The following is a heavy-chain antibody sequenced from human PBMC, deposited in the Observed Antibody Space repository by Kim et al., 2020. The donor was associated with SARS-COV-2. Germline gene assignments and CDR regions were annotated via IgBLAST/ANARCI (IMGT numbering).Heavy chain of an antibody. V-gene: IGHV3-33*01. CDR1: GFTFSSYG. J-gene: IGHJ4*02. CDR2: IWYDGSNK. Sequence: GGSLRLSCAASGFTFSSYGMHWVRQAPGKGLEWVAVIWYDGSNKYYADSVKGRFTISRDNSKNTLYLQMNSLRAEDTAVYYCARGEYYYDSSGYRLLDYWGQGTLVTVSS. CDR3: ARGEYYYDSSGYRLLDY. D-gene: IGHD3-22*01.